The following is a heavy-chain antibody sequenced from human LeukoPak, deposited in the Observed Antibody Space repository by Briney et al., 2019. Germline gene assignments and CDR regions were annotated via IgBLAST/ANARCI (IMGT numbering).Heavy chain of an antibody. V-gene: IGHV3-23*01. D-gene: IGHD5-18*01. Sequence: GGSLRLSCAASGFTFTNYAMTWVRQAPGKGLEWVSAISGSGGSTYYADSVKGRFTISRDNSKNTLYLQMNSLRAEDTAVYYCAKGDRYSYGHYDYWGQGTLVTVSS. CDR1: GFTFTNYA. CDR2: ISGSGGST. CDR3: AKGDRYSYGHYDY. J-gene: IGHJ4*02.